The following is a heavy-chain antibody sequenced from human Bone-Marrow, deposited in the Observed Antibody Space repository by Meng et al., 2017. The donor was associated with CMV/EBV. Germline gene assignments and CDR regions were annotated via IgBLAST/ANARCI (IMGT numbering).Heavy chain of an antibody. V-gene: IGHV4-4*02. CDR3: ARDGYDFWSGDYGDRGMDV. D-gene: IGHD3-3*01. CDR1: GGSISSSNW. Sequence: SETLSLTCAVSGGSISSSNWWSWVRQPPGKGLEWIGEIYHSGSTNYNPSLKSRVTISVDKSKNQFSLKLSSVTAADTAVYYCARDGYDFWSGDYGDRGMDVWGQGTTVTVSS. CDR2: IYHSGST. J-gene: IGHJ6*02.